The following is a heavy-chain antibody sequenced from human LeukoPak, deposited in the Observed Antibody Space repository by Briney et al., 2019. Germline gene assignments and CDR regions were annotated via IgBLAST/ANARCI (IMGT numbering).Heavy chain of an antibody. CDR3: ARAPPGGPRRAFDI. Sequence: SVKVSCKASGYTFTGYYMHWVRQAPGQGLEWMGRIIPILGIANYAQKFQGRVTITADESTSTAYMELSSLRSEDTAVYYCARAPPGGPRRAFDIWGQGTMVTVSS. D-gene: IGHD4-23*01. CDR2: IIPILGIA. CDR1: GYTFTGYY. J-gene: IGHJ3*02. V-gene: IGHV1-69*04.